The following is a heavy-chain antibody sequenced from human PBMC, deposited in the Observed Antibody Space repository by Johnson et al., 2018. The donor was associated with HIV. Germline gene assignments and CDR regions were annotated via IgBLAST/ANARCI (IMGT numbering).Heavy chain of an antibody. CDR3: ARPTPGAFDI. J-gene: IGHJ3*02. Sequence: QVQLVESGGGVVQPGRSLRLSCAASGLTFGSYPLHWVRQAPGRGLEWVAVISYDGSDKYYADSVKGRFTISRDNSKNTLYLQMNSLRAEDTAVYYCARPTPGAFDIWGQGTMVTVSS. CDR1: GLTFGSYP. CDR2: ISYDGSDK. V-gene: IGHV3-30*04.